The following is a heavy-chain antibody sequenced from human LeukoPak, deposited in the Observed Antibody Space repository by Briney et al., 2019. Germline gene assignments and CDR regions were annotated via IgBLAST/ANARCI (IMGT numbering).Heavy chain of an antibody. CDR2: IWYDGSNK. D-gene: IGHD3-10*01. J-gene: IGHJ4*02. CDR1: GFTFSSYG. V-gene: IGHV3-33*01. CDR3: ARERGGGSGTYFFDS. Sequence: GGSLRLSCAASGFTFSSYGMHWVRQAPGEGLEWVAVIWYDGSNKYYADSVKGRFTISRDNSRNTLFLEMNSLKVEDTAVYFCARERGGGSGTYFFDSWGQGTLVTVSS.